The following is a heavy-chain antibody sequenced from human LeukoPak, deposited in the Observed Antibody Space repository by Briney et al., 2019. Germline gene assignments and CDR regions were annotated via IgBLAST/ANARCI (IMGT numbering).Heavy chain of an antibody. CDR1: GFSLSNNH. CDR3: ARDFYYGAVWDAFDI. CDR2: IYSGGST. D-gene: IGHD3-10*01. V-gene: IGHV3-53*01. Sequence: PGGSQRLSCAASGFSLSNNHMSWVRQAPGKGLEWVSVIYSGGSTNYADSVKGRFTISRDNFKNTLFLQMNNLRAEDTAVYYCARDFYYGAVWDAFDIWGLGTMVTVPS. J-gene: IGHJ3*02.